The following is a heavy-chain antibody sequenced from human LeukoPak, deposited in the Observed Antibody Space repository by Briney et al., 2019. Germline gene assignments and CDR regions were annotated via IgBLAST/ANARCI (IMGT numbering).Heavy chain of an antibody. Sequence: PGGSLRLSCAASGFTFSNYAMSWVRQAPGKGLEWVSGISGSGGSTYYADSVKGRFTSSRDNSKNTLYLQMNSLRAEDTAVYYCAKDFWSGYYNLDYFDYWGQGTLVTVPS. CDR2: ISGSGGST. CDR1: GFTFSNYA. J-gene: IGHJ4*02. CDR3: AKDFWSGYYNLDYFDY. V-gene: IGHV3-23*01. D-gene: IGHD3-3*01.